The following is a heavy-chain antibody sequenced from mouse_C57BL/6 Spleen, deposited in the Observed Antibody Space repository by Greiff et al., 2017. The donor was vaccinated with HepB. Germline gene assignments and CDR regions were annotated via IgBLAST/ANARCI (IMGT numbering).Heavy chain of an antibody. J-gene: IGHJ2*01. V-gene: IGHV5-4*01. Sequence: EVQGVESGGGLVKPGGSLKLSCAASGFTFSSYAMSWVRQTPEKRLEWVATISDGGSYTYYPDNVKGRFTISRDNAKNNLYLQMSHLKSEDTAMYYCARDRLRFDYWGQGTTLTVSS. CDR3: ARDRLRFDY. CDR1: GFTFSSYA. D-gene: IGHD2-4*01. CDR2: ISDGGSYT.